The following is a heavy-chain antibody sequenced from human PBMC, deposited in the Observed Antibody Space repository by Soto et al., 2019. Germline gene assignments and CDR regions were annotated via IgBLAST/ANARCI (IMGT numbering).Heavy chain of an antibody. V-gene: IGHV1-18*01. CDR1: GYTFTSYG. D-gene: IGHD3-22*01. J-gene: IGHJ4*02. CDR2: ISAYNGNT. CDR3: AXXXXXXXXXSGYYYSYYFDY. Sequence: VXVSCKASGYTFTSYGISWVRQAPGQGLERMGWISAYNGNTNYAQKLQGRVTMTTDTSTSTAYMELRSLRSDDTAVYYCAXXXXXXXXXSGYYYSYYFDYWGQGTLVTVSS.